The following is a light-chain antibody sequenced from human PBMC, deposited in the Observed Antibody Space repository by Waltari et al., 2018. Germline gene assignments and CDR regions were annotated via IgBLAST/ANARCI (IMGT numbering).Light chain of an antibody. V-gene: IGLV2-23*02. CDR2: DVS. Sequence: QSALTQPASVSGSPGQSITISCSGTSSDIGTYNHVSWYQQYPGKAPKLIIFDVSKRPSGISNRFSGSKSANTAPLIISGLQAEDEADYYCCSYAIMNSWVFGGGTKVTVL. CDR3: CSYAIMNSWV. J-gene: IGLJ3*02. CDR1: SSDIGTYNH.